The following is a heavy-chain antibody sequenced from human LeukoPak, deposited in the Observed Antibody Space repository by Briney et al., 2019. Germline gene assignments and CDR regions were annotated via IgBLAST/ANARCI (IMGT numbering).Heavy chain of an antibody. D-gene: IGHD6-13*01. CDR1: GFSFSEYW. V-gene: IGHV3-7*03. CDR3: ARAIAAAEAY. Sequence: PGGSLRLSCAASGFSFSEYWMSWVRQAPGKGLEWVANIKQDGSEKYYVDSVKGRFTISRDNAKNSLYLQMNSLRAEDTAVYYCARAIAAAEAYWGQGTLVTVSS. CDR2: IKQDGSEK. J-gene: IGHJ4*02.